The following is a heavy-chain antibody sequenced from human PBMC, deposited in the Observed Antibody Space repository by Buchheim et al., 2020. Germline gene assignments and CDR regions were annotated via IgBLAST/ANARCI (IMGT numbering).Heavy chain of an antibody. Sequence: QVQLVESGGGVVQPGRSLRLSCAASGFTFSSYGMHWVRQAPGKGLEWVAVIWYDGSNKYYSDSVKGRFTISRDNSKNTLYLQMNSLRAEDTAVYYCARDYYDSSGYRPFDYWGQGTL. V-gene: IGHV3-33*01. CDR1: GFTFSSYG. CDR2: IWYDGSNK. CDR3: ARDYYDSSGYRPFDY. D-gene: IGHD3-22*01. J-gene: IGHJ4*02.